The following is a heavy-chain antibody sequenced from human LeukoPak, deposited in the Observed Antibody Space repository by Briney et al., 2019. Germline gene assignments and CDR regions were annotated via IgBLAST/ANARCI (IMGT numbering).Heavy chain of an antibody. J-gene: IGHJ4*02. CDR3: AKAGSVGPTRHFDY. CDR1: GFTFTNYA. D-gene: IGHD1-26*01. Sequence: RGSLRLSCTASGFTFTNYAMSWVRQAPGKGLVWVSTVSGSGGSTYYADSVKGRFTISRGNSKNTLSLEMNSLRAEDTAVYYCAKAGSVGPTRHFDYWGQGTLVTVSS. CDR2: VSGSGGST. V-gene: IGHV3-23*01.